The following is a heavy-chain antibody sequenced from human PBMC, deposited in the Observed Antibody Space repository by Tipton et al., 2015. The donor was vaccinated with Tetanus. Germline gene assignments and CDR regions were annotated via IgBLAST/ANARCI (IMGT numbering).Heavy chain of an antibody. Sequence: QSGAEVKKPGASVKVSCKASGYTFTSYGISWVRQAPGQGLEWMGWISAYNGNTNYAQKLQGRATMTTDTSTSTAYMEMRSLRSDDTAVYYCARGASYGPDYYYGMDVWGQGTTVTVSS. D-gene: IGHD5-18*01. V-gene: IGHV1-18*01. CDR3: ARGASYGPDYYYGMDV. J-gene: IGHJ6*02. CDR2: ISAYNGNT. CDR1: GYTFTSYG.